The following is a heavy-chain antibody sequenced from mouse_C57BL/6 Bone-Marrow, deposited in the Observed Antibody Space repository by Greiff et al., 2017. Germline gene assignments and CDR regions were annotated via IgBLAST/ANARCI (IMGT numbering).Heavy chain of an antibody. Sequence: VQLQQSGPVLVKPGASVKMSCKASGYTFTDYYMNWVKQSHGKSLEWIGVINPYNGGTSYNQKFKGKATLTVDKSSSTAYMELNSLTSEDSAVYYCAIITTVVLDYWGQGTTLTVSS. V-gene: IGHV1-19*01. J-gene: IGHJ2*01. CDR2: INPYNGGT. CDR3: AIITTVVLDY. D-gene: IGHD1-1*01. CDR1: GYTFTDYY.